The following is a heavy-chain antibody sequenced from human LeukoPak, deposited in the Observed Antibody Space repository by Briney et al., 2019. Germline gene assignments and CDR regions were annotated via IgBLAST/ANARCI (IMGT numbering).Heavy chain of an antibody. CDR1: AESFSDYY. Sequence: PSETLSLTCAVYAESFSDYYWSWIRQPPGKGLEWIGNIFYSGSTYYSPSLKSRVTISLDTSMNQFSLKLNSVTAADTAVYYCAKSNGYGLVDIWGQGTMVTVSS. J-gene: IGHJ3*02. CDR2: IFYSGST. D-gene: IGHD3-10*01. CDR3: AKSNGYGLVDI. V-gene: IGHV4-34*12.